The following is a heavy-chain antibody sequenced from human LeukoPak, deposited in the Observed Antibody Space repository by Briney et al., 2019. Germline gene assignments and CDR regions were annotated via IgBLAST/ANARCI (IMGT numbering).Heavy chain of an antibody. V-gene: IGHV3-23*01. CDR2: LTGSGGST. Sequence: GGSLRLSCAASGFTFSSYGMTWVRQAPGKGLEWVSGLTGSGGSTYYADSVKGRFIISRDNSKNTMYLQMNSLRVEDTAVYYCARQKYSGSWSAFDYWGQGTLVIVSS. CDR1: GFTFSSYG. CDR3: ARQKYSGSWSAFDY. J-gene: IGHJ4*02. D-gene: IGHD1-26*01.